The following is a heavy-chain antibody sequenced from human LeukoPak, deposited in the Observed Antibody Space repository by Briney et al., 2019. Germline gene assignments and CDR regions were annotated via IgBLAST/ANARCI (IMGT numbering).Heavy chain of an antibody. V-gene: IGHV6-1*01. D-gene: IGHD6-13*01. Sequence: SQTLSLTCAISGDSVSSNSAAWNWIRQSPSRGLEWLGRTYYRSKWYNDYAVSVKSRITINPDTSKNQFSLQLNSVTPEDTAVYYCARGAWSSSWSRDDAFDIWGQGTMVTVSS. CDR1: GDSVSSNSAA. CDR2: TYYRSKWYN. CDR3: ARGAWSSSWSRDDAFDI. J-gene: IGHJ3*02.